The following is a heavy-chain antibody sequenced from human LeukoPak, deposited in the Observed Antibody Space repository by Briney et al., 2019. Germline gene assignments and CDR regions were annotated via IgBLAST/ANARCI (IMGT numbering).Heavy chain of an antibody. J-gene: IGHJ4*02. D-gene: IGHD5-24*01. CDR3: ARGRRDGYNIFDY. CDR2: INPSGGST. Sequence: ASVKVSCKASGGTFSSYAISWVRQAPGQGLEWMGIINPSGGSTSYAQKFQGRVTMTRDTSTSTVYMELSSLRSEDTAVYYCARGRRDGYNIFDYWGQGTLVTVSS. V-gene: IGHV1-46*01. CDR1: GGTFSSYA.